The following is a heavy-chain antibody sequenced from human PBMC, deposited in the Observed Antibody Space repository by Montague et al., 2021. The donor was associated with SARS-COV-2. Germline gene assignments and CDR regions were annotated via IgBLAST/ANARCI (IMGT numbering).Heavy chain of an antibody. Sequence: SETLSLTCTVSGGSISSSSYYWGWIRQPPGKGLEGIGSIYYSGSTYYNPSLKSRVTISVDTSKNQFSLKLSSVTAADTAVNYCARDLNEYSSSGGFDYWGQGTLVTVSS. CDR2: IYYSGST. J-gene: IGHJ4*02. V-gene: IGHV4-39*07. CDR3: ARDLNEYSSSGGFDY. CDR1: GGSISSSSYY. D-gene: IGHD6-6*01.